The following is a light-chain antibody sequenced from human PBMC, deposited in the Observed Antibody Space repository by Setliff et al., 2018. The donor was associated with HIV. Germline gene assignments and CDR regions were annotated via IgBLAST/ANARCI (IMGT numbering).Light chain of an antibody. CDR1: SSDVGSYKL. V-gene: IGLV2-23*02. J-gene: IGLJ1*01. Sequence: QSALPQPASVSGSPGQSITISCTGTSSDVGSYKLVSWYQHHPGKAPKVMIFEVNKRPSGVSNRFSGSKSGNTASLTISGLQTDDEADYYCCSYAGSSTYVFGTGTKVTVL. CDR3: CSYAGSSTYV. CDR2: EVN.